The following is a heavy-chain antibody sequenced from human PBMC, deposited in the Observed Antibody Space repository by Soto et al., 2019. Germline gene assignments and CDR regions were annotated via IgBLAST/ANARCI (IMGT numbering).Heavy chain of an antibody. CDR2: IDPSYSYT. D-gene: IGHD6-13*01. CDR1: GYILTCDG. J-gene: IGHJ4*02. Sequence: KGWGYILTCDGVGWLHKMPGKGLEWMGRIDPSYSYTNYSPSFQGHVTISADKSISTAYLQWSSLKASDTAMYYCVRHGMAAAADLFDSWGQRILVSVSS. CDR3: VRHGMAAAADLFDS. V-gene: IGHV5-10-1*01.